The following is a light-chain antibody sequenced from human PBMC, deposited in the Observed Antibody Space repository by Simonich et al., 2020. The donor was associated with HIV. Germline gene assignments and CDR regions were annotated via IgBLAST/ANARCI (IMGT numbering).Light chain of an antibody. J-gene: IGKJ2*01. CDR2: DAS. CDR3: QQYGNSPMYT. Sequence: EIVLTQSPGTLSLSPGERPTLSCRASQSVSSSYLAWYQQKPGLAPRLLIYDASSRATGIPDRFSGSGSGTDFTLTISRLEPEDFAVYYCQQYGNSPMYTFGQGTRLEIK. V-gene: IGKV3D-20*01. CDR1: QSVSSSY.